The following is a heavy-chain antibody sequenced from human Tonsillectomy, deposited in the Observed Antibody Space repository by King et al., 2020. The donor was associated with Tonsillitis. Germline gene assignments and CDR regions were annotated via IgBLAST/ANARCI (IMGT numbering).Heavy chain of an antibody. CDR1: GFDFRSYG. CDR2: ISFDASRE. CDR3: ARERLYSSAWGIDY. V-gene: IGHV3-33*05. Sequence: QLVQSGGGVVQPGGSLRLSCASSGFDFRSYGMHWVRQAPGKGLEWVAVISFDASRENYADPVKGRFTISRDNSKNTLYLQMNSLRAEDTAVYYCARERLYSSAWGIDYWGQGSLVTVSS. D-gene: IGHD6-19*01. J-gene: IGHJ4*02.